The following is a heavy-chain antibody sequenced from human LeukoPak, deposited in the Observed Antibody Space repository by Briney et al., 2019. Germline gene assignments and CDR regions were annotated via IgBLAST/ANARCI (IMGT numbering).Heavy chain of an antibody. V-gene: IGHV3-23*01. D-gene: IGHD3-22*01. CDR1: GFTFSSYS. CDR2: ISGSGGST. Sequence: GGSLRLSCAPSGFTFSSYSMSWVRQAPGKGLEWVSAISGSGGSTYYADSVKGRFTISRDNSKNTLYLQMISLRAEDTAVYYCAKDRLRAFITMIVVVPDAFDIWGQGTIVTVS. CDR3: AKDRLRAFITMIVVVPDAFDI. J-gene: IGHJ3*02.